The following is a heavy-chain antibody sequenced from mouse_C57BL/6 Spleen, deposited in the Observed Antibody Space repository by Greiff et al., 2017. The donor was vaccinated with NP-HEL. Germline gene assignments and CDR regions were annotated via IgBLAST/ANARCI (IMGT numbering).Heavy chain of an antibody. CDR1: GYTFTDYE. V-gene: IGHV1-15*01. Sequence: QVQLQQSGAELVRPGASVTLSCKASGYTFTDYEMHWVKQTPVHGLEWIGAIDPETGGTAYNQKFKGKAILTADKSSSTAYMELRSLTSEDSAVYYGTRGAGPPFAYWGQGTLVTVSA. J-gene: IGHJ3*01. CDR2: IDPETGGT. CDR3: TRGAGPPFAY.